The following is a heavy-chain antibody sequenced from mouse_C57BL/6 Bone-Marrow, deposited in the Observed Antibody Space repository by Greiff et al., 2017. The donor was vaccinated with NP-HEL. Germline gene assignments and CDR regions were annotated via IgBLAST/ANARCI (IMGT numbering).Heavy chain of an antibody. CDR1: GFTFSSYG. CDR3: ARHGGSSYALFAY. J-gene: IGHJ3*01. CDR2: ISSGGSYT. Sequence: EVKLMESGGDLVKPGGSLKLSCAASGFTFSSYGMSWVRQTPDKRLEWVATISSGGSYTYYPDSVKGRFTISIDNAKNTLYLQMSSLKSEDTAMYYCARHGGSSYALFAYWGQGTLVTVSA. V-gene: IGHV5-6*01. D-gene: IGHD1-1*01.